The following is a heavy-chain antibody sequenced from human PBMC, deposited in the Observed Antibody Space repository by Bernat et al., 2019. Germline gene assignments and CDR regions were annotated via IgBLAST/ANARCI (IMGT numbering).Heavy chain of an antibody. V-gene: IGHV3-23*04. Sequence: EVQLVESGGGLVQPGGSLRLSCVGSGFTFSSHAMTWVRQAPGTGLEWVSGISVSGYSTYYPDSVKGRFTISRDNSKNTLYLQMNTLRAEDTAVYYCARDRGGDSSPYYYGFDVWGQGTTVTVSS. D-gene: IGHD2-21*02. J-gene: IGHJ6*02. CDR3: ARDRGGDSSPYYYGFDV. CDR2: ISVSGYST. CDR1: GFTFSSHA.